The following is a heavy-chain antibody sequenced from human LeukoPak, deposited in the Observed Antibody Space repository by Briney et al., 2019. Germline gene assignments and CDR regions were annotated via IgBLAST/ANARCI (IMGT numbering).Heavy chain of an antibody. V-gene: IGHV4-39*07. CDR1: GGAISSSSYY. Sequence: SETLSLTCTVSGGAISSSSYYWGWIRQPPGKGLEWIGSIYYSGSTNYNPSLKSRVTISVDTSKNQFSLKLSSVTAADTAVYYCARDGDGYNYYLDYWGQGTLVTVSS. D-gene: IGHD5-24*01. CDR2: IYYSGST. J-gene: IGHJ4*02. CDR3: ARDGDGYNYYLDY.